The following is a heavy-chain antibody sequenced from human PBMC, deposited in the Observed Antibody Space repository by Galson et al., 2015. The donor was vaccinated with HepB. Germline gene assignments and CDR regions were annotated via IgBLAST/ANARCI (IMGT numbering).Heavy chain of an antibody. CDR2: FDPADDET. V-gene: IGHV1-24*01. CDR1: GYTLTELS. Sequence: SVKVSCKVSGYTLTELSMHWVRQAPGKGLEWVGGFDPADDETIYAQKFQGRVTMTEDTSTDTAYMELSSLRSEDTAVYYCATAARGYLSYGGMDVWGQGTTVTVSS. CDR3: ATAARGYLSYGGMDV. D-gene: IGHD2/OR15-2a*01. J-gene: IGHJ6*02.